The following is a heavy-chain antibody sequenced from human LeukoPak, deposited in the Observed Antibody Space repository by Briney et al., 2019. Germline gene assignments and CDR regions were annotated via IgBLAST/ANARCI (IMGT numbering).Heavy chain of an antibody. D-gene: IGHD3-10*01. CDR1: GFTFSSYS. J-gene: IGHJ4*02. Sequence: PGGSLRLSCAASGFTFSSYSMNWVRQAPGKGLEWVSYISSSSSTIYYADSVKGRFTISRDNAKNSLYLQMNSLRAEDTAVYYCAGADDWFGELHDFDYWGQGTLVTVSS. V-gene: IGHV3-48*01. CDR2: ISSSSSTI. CDR3: AGADDWFGELHDFDY.